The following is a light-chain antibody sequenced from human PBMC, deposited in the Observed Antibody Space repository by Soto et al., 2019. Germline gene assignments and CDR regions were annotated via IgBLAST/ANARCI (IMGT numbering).Light chain of an antibody. CDR1: QSVNRY. Sequence: DIQMTQSPSSLSASVGDRVIITCRASQSVNRYLNWYQQKPGKAPKVLIYAASSLQSGVPSRFSGSGSGTDFTLTISSLEPEDSAVYYCQQRHMWPITFGQGTRLEIK. CDR3: QQRHMWPIT. V-gene: IGKV1-39*01. J-gene: IGKJ5*01. CDR2: AAS.